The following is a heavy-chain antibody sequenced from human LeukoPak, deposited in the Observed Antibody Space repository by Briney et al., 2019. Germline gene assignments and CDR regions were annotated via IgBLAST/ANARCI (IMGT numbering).Heavy chain of an antibody. Sequence: GALRLSCAASGFTFSSYGMHWVRQAPGKGLEWVAVIWYDGSNKYYADSVKGRFTISRDNSKNTLYLQMNSLRAEDTAVYYCARVYGGSGWYFHDYYYYGMDVWGQGTTVTVSS. D-gene: IGHD6-19*01. CDR2: IWYDGSNK. CDR1: GFTFSSYG. V-gene: IGHV3-33*01. J-gene: IGHJ6*02. CDR3: ARVYGGSGWYFHDYYYYGMDV.